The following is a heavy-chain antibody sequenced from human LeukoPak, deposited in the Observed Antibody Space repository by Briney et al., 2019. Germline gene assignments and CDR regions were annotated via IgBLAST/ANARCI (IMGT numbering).Heavy chain of an antibody. CDR2: ISAYNGNT. D-gene: IGHD2-2*01. Sequence: GASVKVSRKASGYTFTSYGISWVRQAPGQGLEWMGWISAYNGNTNYAQKLQGRVTMTTDTSTSTAYMELRSLRSDDTAVYYCASVPAAIYYGMDVWGQGTTVTVSS. V-gene: IGHV1-18*01. J-gene: IGHJ6*02. CDR1: GYTFTSYG. CDR3: ASVPAAIYYGMDV.